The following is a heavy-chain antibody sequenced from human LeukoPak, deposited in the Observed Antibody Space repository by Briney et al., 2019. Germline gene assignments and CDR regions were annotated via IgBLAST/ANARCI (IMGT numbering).Heavy chain of an antibody. CDR3: ASLYSSSGMDV. J-gene: IGHJ6*03. V-gene: IGHV3-9*01. CDR2: ISWNSGSI. CDR1: GFTFDDYA. Sequence: PGGSLRLSCAASGFTFDDYAMHWVRQAPGKGLEWVSGISWNSGSIGYADSVKGRFTISRDNAKNSLYLQMNSLRAEDTAVYYCASLYSSSGMDVWGKGTTVTVSS. D-gene: IGHD6-6*01.